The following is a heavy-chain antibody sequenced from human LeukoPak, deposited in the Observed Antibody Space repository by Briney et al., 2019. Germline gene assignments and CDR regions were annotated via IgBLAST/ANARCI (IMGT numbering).Heavy chain of an antibody. J-gene: IGHJ4*02. CDR3: TTEPLLWFGELPDFDY. Sequence: GGSLRLSCAASGFTVSSNYMSWVRQAPGKGLEWVSVIYSGGSTYYADSVKGRFTISRDNSKNTLYLQMNSLKTEDTAVYYCTTEPLLWFGELPDFDYWGQGTLVTVSS. V-gene: IGHV3-66*01. CDR1: GFTVSSNY. CDR2: IYSGGST. D-gene: IGHD3-10*01.